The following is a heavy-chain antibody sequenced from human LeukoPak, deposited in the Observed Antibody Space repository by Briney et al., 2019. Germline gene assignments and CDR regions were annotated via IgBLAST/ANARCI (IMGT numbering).Heavy chain of an antibody. Sequence: ASEKVSCKASGYTFSNFGISWVRQAPGQALTCMGWITANHDNPHYRQKFQGRFTVTSDSSTRTAYMELKRLRSADTSVYYCERDGTSTDDYWGQGTLVTVSS. CDR3: ERDGTSTDDY. CDR1: GYTFSNFG. CDR2: ITANHDNP. V-gene: IGHV1-18*01. J-gene: IGHJ4*02. D-gene: IGHD2-2*01.